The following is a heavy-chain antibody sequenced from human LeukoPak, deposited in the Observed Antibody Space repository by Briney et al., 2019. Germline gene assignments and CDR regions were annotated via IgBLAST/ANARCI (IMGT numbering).Heavy chain of an antibody. CDR2: ICYSGTT. CDR3: ARGYYDSSGYSAPFDY. D-gene: IGHD3-22*01. V-gene: IGHV4-59*01. J-gene: IGHJ4*02. Sequence: SETLSLTCTVFGGSISSNYWSWIRQPPGKGLEWVGYICYSGTTNYNPSLKSRLTISVDTSKNQFSLKLNSVTAADTAMYFCARGYYDSSGYSAPFDYWGQGTLVTVSS. CDR1: GGSISSNY.